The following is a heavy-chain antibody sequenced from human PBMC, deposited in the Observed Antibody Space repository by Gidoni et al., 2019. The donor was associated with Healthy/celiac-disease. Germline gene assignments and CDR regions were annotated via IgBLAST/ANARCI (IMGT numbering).Heavy chain of an antibody. CDR1: GFTFSSYA. Sequence: QVQLVESGGGVVQPGRSLTLSCAASGFTFSSYAMHWVRQAPGKGLEWVAVISYDGSNKYYADSVKGRFTISRDNSKNTLYLQMNSLRAEDTAVYYCARAASSSTSFPDYWGQGTLVTVSS. CDR3: ARAASSSTSFPDY. V-gene: IGHV3-30-3*01. CDR2: ISYDGSNK. J-gene: IGHJ4*02. D-gene: IGHD6-6*01.